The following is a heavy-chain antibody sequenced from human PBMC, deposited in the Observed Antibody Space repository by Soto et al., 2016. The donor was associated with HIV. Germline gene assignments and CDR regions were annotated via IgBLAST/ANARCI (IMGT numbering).Heavy chain of an antibody. CDR2: INHSGGT. J-gene: IGHJ6*02. V-gene: IGHV4-34*01. CDR1: GESLSGYH. CDR3: VGGVVAPEKNYYFYGLDV. D-gene: IGHD2-2*01. Sequence: QVRLHQWGAGVVKPSETLSLTCVVSGESLSGYHWNWIRHSPGKGLEWIGEINHSGGTNYNPSLKHRVIISTDTSKNKFSLSLWPLSAADTAMYYCVGGVVAPEKNYYFYGLDVWGQGTTVTVSS.